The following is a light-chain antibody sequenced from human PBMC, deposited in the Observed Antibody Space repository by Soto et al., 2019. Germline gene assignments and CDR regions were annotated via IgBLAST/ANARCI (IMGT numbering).Light chain of an antibody. Sequence: ALTQPASVSGSPGQSITLSCTGTSSDVGGYNYVSWYQQHPGKAPKLMIYDVSDRPSGVSNRFSGSKSGNTASLTISGLQAEDEADYYCSSYTSSTTVVFGGGTKLTVL. CDR3: SSYTSSTTVV. V-gene: IGLV2-14*01. J-gene: IGLJ2*01. CDR1: SSDVGGYNY. CDR2: DVS.